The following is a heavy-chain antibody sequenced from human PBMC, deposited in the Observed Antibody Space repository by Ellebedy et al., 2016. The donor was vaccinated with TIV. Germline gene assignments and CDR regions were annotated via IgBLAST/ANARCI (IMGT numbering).Heavy chain of an antibody. J-gene: IGHJ4*02. Sequence: AASVKVSCKTSGYTFTSYDMIWVRQAPGQGLEWMGWIDTKPGNPTYAQGFPGRFVFSLETSVSTAYLQISNLKAEDTAVFYCARLRPWELLDYWGQGTRVTVSS. CDR1: GYTFTSYD. CDR3: ARLRPWELLDY. D-gene: IGHD1-26*01. V-gene: IGHV7-4-1*02. CDR2: IDTKPGNP.